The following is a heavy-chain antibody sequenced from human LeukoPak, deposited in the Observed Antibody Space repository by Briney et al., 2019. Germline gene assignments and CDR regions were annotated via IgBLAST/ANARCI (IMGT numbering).Heavy chain of an antibody. CDR2: IGTAGNT. D-gene: IGHD6-19*01. V-gene: IGHV3-13*01. CDR1: GFTFSSRD. CDR3: ARSKSYSSGWTDFGY. Sequence: GGSLRLSCAASGFTFSSRDMHWVRQPTGKGLEWVSVIGTAGNTYYADSVKGRFTISRENAKNSLYLQMDNLRAGDTAVYYCARSKSYSSGWTDFGYWGQGTLVAVSS. J-gene: IGHJ4*02.